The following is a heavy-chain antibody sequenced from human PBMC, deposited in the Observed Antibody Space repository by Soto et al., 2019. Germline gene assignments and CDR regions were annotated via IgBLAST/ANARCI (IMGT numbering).Heavy chain of an antibody. D-gene: IGHD5-18*01. CDR2: ISSSSSYI. CDR3: ARECSGTEYSYGYKPYYGMDV. Sequence: PGGSLRLSCAASGFTFSSYSMNWVRQAPGKGLEWVSPISSSSSYIYYADSVKGRFTISRDNAKNSLYLQMNSLRAEDTAVYYCARECSGTEYSYGYKPYYGMDVWGQGTTVTVSS. V-gene: IGHV3-21*01. CDR1: GFTFSSYS. J-gene: IGHJ6*02.